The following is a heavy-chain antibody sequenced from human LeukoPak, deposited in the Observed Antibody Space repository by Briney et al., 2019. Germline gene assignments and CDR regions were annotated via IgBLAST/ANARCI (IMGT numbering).Heavy chain of an antibody. D-gene: IGHD3-22*01. CDR2: IKQDGSEK. J-gene: IGHJ4*02. V-gene: IGHV3-7*01. Sequence: PGRSLRLSCAASGFTFSSYWMSWVRQAPGKGLEWVANIKQDGSEKYYVDSVKGRFTISRDNAKNTLYLQMNSLRAEDTAVYYCAKDVDSSGYYRSLDYWGQGTLVTVSS. CDR3: AKDVDSSGYYRSLDY. CDR1: GFTFSSYW.